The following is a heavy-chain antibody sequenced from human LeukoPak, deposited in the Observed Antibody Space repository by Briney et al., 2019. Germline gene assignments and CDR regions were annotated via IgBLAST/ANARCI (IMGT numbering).Heavy chain of an antibody. J-gene: IGHJ3*02. CDR2: IYTSGST. CDR1: GGSISRYY. CDR3: ARTQLELLWFGESKNDAFDI. Sequence: SETLSLTRTVSGGSISRYYWSWIRQPAGKGLEWIGRIYTSGSTNYNPSLKSRVTMSVDTSKNQFSLKLSSVTAADTAVYYCARTQLELLWFGESKNDAFDIWGQGTMVTVSS. V-gene: IGHV4-4*07. D-gene: IGHD3-10*01.